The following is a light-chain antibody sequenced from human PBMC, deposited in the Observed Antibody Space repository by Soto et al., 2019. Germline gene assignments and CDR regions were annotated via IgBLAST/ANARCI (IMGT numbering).Light chain of an antibody. CDR3: QHYNYWPPKT. CDR2: GAY. CDR1: QSVGNN. Sequence: EIMMTQSPATLSVSPGERTTLSFRASQSVGNNLSWYQQKPGQAPRLLIYGAYTRATGIPARFSGSGSGTDFTLTISSLQSEDFAVYYCQHYNYWPPKTFGQGTKVDIK. J-gene: IGKJ1*01. V-gene: IGKV3-15*01.